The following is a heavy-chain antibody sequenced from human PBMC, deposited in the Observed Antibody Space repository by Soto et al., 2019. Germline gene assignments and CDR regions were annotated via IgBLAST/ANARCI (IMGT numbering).Heavy chain of an antibody. J-gene: IGHJ4*02. CDR3: ARERYSGYSYFDY. Sequence: GGSLRLSCAASGFTFSSYGMHWVRQAPGKGLEWVAVIWYDGSNKYYADSVKGRFTISRDNSKNALYLQMNSLRAEDTAVYYCARERYSGYSYFDYWGQGTLVTVSS. V-gene: IGHV3-33*01. D-gene: IGHD5-12*01. CDR1: GFTFSSYG. CDR2: IWYDGSNK.